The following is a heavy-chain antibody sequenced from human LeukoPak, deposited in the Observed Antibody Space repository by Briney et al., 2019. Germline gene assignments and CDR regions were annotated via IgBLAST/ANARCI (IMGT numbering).Heavy chain of an antibody. D-gene: IGHD3-22*01. J-gene: IGHJ4*02. CDR2: ISGDGGST. CDR1: GFTFDDYA. V-gene: IGHV3-43*02. CDR3: AKDMGSSGYYVDY. Sequence: PGGSLRLSYAASGFTFDDYAMHWVRQAPGKGLEWVSLISGDGGSTYDADSVKGRFTISRDNSKNSLYLQMKSLRTEDTALYYCAKDMGSSGYYVDYWGQGTLVTVSS.